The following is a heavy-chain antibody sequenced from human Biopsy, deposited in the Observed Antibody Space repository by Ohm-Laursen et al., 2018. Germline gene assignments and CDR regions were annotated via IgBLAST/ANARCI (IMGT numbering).Heavy chain of an antibody. J-gene: IGHJ3*02. D-gene: IGHD2/OR15-2a*01. V-gene: IGHV3-9*01. CDR2: MSRNNGFI. CDR1: GFKFDDYA. Sequence: SLRLSCAAAGFKFDDYAMHWVRQTPGKGLEWVSGMSRNNGFIGYADSVRGRLTISRDNGQNSLYLQMNNLITKDTAVYYCARDISPSTFPENTLDIWGQGTMVTVSS. CDR3: ARDISPSTFPENTLDI.